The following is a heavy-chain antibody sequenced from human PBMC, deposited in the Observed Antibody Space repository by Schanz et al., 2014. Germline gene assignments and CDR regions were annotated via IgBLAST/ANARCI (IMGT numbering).Heavy chain of an antibody. CDR2: INHGGST. D-gene: IGHD2-2*01. CDR1: GGSFSGYY. J-gene: IGHJ4*02. V-gene: IGHV4-34*01. Sequence: QVQLQQWGAGLLKPSETLSLTCAVYGGSFSGYYWSWIRQPPGKGLEWIAEINHGGSTNYNPSLKSRVTISVAPSKNQFSLKLRSVTAADTAVYYCARAARRTRVVPLYFDYWGQGTLVTVSS. CDR3: ARAARRTRVVPLYFDY.